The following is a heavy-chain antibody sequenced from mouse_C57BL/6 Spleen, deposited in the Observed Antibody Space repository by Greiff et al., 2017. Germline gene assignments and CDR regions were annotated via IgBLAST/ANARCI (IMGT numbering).Heavy chain of an antibody. CDR3: ARSVYGNYDWFAY. V-gene: IGHV1-82*01. J-gene: IGHJ3*01. CDR2: IYPGDGDT. Sequence: QVQLQQSGPELVKPGASVKISCKASGYAFSSSWMNWVKQRPGKGLEWIGRIYPGDGDTNYNGKFKGKATLTADKSSSTAYMQLSSLTSEDSAVYFCARSVYGNYDWFAYWGQGTLVTVSA. CDR1: GYAFSSSW. D-gene: IGHD2-1*01.